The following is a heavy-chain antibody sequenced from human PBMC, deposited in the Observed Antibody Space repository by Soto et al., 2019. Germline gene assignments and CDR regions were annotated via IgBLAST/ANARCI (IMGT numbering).Heavy chain of an antibody. CDR2: MSGSSSTT. CDR1: GLTFSNYA. J-gene: IGHJ4*02. V-gene: IGHV3-23*01. Sequence: GGALRLSCATSGLTFSNYAMSWVRQAPGGGLEWVSSMSGSSSTTYYADSVRGRFTISRDRSKNTLYLQMSSLRAEDTALYYCAKNQEREPPRVIHFWGQGTLVTVSS. D-gene: IGHD3-16*02. CDR3: AKNQEREPPRVIHF.